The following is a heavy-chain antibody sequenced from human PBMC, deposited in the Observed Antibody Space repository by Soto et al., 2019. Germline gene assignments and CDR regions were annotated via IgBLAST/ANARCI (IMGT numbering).Heavy chain of an antibody. CDR3: ARGEYSGSSY. D-gene: IGHD1-26*01. Sequence: PSETLSLTCAVYSESFNGYYWTWIRQPPGKGLEWIREINHSGSTNYNPSLKSRVTISVDTSKNQFSLKLSSVTAADTAVYYCARGEYSGSSYWGQGTLVTVSS. CDR1: SESFNGYY. V-gene: IGHV4-34*01. J-gene: IGHJ4*02. CDR2: INHSGST.